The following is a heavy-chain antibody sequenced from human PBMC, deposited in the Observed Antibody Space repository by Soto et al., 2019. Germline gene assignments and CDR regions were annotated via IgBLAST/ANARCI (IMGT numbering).Heavy chain of an antibody. J-gene: IGHJ4*02. V-gene: IGHV3-33*01. CDR3: ARDTELRPGPFDY. CDR2: IWYDGSNK. Sequence: QVQLVESGGGVVQPGRSLRLSCAASGFTFSSYGMHWVRQAPGKGLEWVAVIWYDGSNKYYADSVKGRFTISRDNSKNTMYLQMKSLRAEDTAVYYCARDTELRPGPFDYWGQGTLVTVSS. CDR1: GFTFSSYG. D-gene: IGHD1-26*01.